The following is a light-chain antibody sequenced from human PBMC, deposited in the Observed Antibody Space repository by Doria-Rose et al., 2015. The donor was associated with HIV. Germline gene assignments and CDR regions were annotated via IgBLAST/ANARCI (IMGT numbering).Light chain of an antibody. CDR2: DGS. J-gene: IGKJ1*01. V-gene: IGKV3-20*01. CDR3: HQYGSSWT. CDR1: QSFSSTY. Sequence: TQSPGTLSLSPGERATLSCRASQSFSSTYLAWYQQKPGQAPSLLIYDGSTRATDIPDRFSASGSGTDFTLTINRLEPEDFALYYCHQYGSSWTFGQGTKVKI.